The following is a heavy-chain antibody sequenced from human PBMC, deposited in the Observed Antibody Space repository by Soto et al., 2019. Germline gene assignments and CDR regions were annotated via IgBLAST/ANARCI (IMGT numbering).Heavy chain of an antibody. V-gene: IGHV1-18*01. CDR3: AREKWFGQTPFDS. Sequence: ASVKVSCRASGFTLNDFCVSWVRQAPGQGLEWMGWISGYDGNTNFAQKYEGRVTMTIDSSTSTAYMELRNLRSDDTAMYYCAREKWFGQTPFDSWGQGTLVTVSS. CDR2: ISGYDGNT. J-gene: IGHJ4*02. D-gene: IGHD3-10*01. CDR1: GFTLNDFC.